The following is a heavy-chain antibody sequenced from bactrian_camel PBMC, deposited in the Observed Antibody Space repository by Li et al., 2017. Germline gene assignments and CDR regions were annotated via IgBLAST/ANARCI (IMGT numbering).Heavy chain of an antibody. CDR1: GHSRGSNC. V-gene: IGHV3-3*01. CDR3: AAGHWGGRCFPAAGY. Sequence: HVQLVESGGGSVQAGGSLSLSCVVSGHSRGSNCVGWYRLPPGRAPAEREGIAAIRRSGGETWYAGSVKGRFTISQDTADSTVYLQMDSLEPEDTATYYCAAGHWGGRCFPAAGYWGQGTQVTVSS. CDR2: IRRSGGET. D-gene: IGHD5*01. J-gene: IGHJ4*01.